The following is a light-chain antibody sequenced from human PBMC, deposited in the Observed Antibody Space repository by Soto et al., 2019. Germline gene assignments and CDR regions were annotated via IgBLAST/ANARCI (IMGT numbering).Light chain of an antibody. J-gene: IGKJ1*01. V-gene: IGKV1-5*01. CDR3: QQYNSYPWT. CDR1: HSISIW. Sequence: DIKMTQSPSTLSAYVGDRVTITCRASHSISIWLAWYQQKPGKAPKLLIYDASSLESGVPSRFSGSGSGTEFTLTISSLQPDDFATYYCQQYNSYPWTFGQGTKVDI. CDR2: DAS.